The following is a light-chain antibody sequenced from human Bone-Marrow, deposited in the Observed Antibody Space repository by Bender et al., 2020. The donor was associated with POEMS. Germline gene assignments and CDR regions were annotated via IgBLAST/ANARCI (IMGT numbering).Light chain of an antibody. J-gene: IGLJ1*01. CDR2: EVS. CDR3: CSYAGSSSFV. V-gene: IGLV2-23*02. CDR1: SSDVGTYDL. Sequence: QSALTQPPSASGSPGQSITISCTGTSSDVGTYDLVSWYQQHPGKAPKLMIYEVSKRPSGVSNRFSGSKSDNTASLTISGLQAEDEADFYCCSYAGSSSFVFGTGTKVTVL.